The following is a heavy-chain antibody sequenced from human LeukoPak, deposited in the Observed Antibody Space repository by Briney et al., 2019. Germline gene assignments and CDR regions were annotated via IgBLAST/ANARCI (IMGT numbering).Heavy chain of an antibody. CDR3: AIRGDPFDY. J-gene: IGHJ4*02. D-gene: IGHD2-21*02. V-gene: IGHV3-23*01. CDR2: FSGNSDNT. CDR1: GFTFSSYA. Sequence: PGGSLRLSCVASGFTFSSYAMSWVRQAPGKGLEWVSTFSGNSDNTNYADSVKGRFTISRDNSKNTLYLQMNSLRAEDTAVYYCAIRGDPFDYWGQGTLVTVSS.